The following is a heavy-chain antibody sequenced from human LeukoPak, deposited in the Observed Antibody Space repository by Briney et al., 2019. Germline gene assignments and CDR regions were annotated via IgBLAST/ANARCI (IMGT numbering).Heavy chain of an antibody. CDR2: INAGNGNT. D-gene: IGHD6-13*01. J-gene: IGHJ6*02. CDR3: ARVKKGIAAAGSHYYYGMDV. V-gene: IGHV1-3*01. CDR1: GYTFTSYA. Sequence: ASVKVSCKASGYTFTSYAMHWVRQAPGQRLEWMGWINAGNGNTKYSQKFQGRVTITRDTSASTAYMELSSLRSEDTAVYYCARVKKGIAAAGSHYYYGMDVWGQGTTVTVSS.